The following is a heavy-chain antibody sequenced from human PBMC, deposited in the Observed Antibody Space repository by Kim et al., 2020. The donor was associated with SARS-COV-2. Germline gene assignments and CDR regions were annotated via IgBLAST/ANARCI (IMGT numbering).Heavy chain of an antibody. D-gene: IGHD2-2*01. V-gene: IGHV3-7*04. CDR2: IKYDGSEK. CDR3: ARGRQVDF. Sequence: GGSLRLSCAASGFPFNIFWMSWVRLAPGKGLECVANIKYDGSEKYYVDSVKGRFTISRDNTKISLYLQMSSLRAEDSAVYYCARGRQVDFWGQGALVTVS. CDR1: GFPFNIFW. J-gene: IGHJ4*02.